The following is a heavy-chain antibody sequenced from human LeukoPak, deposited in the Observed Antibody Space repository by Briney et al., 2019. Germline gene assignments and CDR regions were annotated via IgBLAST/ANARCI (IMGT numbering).Heavy chain of an antibody. CDR3: ARWHSHGRYFDY. CDR1: GSSITNYR. D-gene: IGHD2-21*01. CDR2: NCDSDNT. Sequence: PSETLSLTCSVSGSSITNYRWNWIRQPPGRGLEWIGYNCDSDNTDYNPSLKSRVTISLDTSKSHFSLKLTSATAADTALYYCARWHSHGRYFDYWGQGALVTVSS. J-gene: IGHJ4*02. V-gene: IGHV4-59*01.